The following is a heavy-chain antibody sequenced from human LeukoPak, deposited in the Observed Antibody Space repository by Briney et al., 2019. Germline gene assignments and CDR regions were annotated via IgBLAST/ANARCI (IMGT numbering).Heavy chain of an antibody. CDR2: IIPIFGTA. CDR3: ARDSSGWYLIEKNDAFDI. V-gene: IGHV1-69*06. CDR1: GGTFSSYA. Sequence: GASVKVSCKASGGTFSSYAISWVRQAPGQGLEWMGGIIPIFGTANYAQKFQGRVTITANKSTSTAYMELSSLRSEDTAVYYCARDSSGWYLIEKNDAFDIWGQGTMVTVSS. J-gene: IGHJ3*02. D-gene: IGHD6-19*01.